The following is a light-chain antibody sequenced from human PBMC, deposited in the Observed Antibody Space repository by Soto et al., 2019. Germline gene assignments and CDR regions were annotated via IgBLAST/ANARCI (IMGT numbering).Light chain of an antibody. Sequence: DIQMTQSPSTLSASVGDRVTITCRASQGITHYLAWYRQKPGRAPNLLIYDASSLEGGVPSRFSGRGSGTEFTLTISGLQPDDFATYYCQQYSANSPWTFGQGTKVDIK. CDR1: QGITHY. V-gene: IGKV1-5*01. CDR2: DAS. CDR3: QQYSANSPWT. J-gene: IGKJ1*01.